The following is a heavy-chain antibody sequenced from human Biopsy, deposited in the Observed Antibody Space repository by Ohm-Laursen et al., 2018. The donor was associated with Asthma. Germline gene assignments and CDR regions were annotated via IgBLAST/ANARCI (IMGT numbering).Heavy chain of an antibody. Sequence: SLRLSCTASGFTVSRDHMFWVRQAPGKGLEWVGVITKDASTQDYADSVKGRFTMARDNSKNTLDLQMNSLREEDTAVYYCVRDGTDDAFDIWGQGTVVSVSS. CDR3: VRDGTDDAFDI. J-gene: IGHJ3*02. CDR2: ITKDASTQ. V-gene: IGHV3-30*03. CDR1: GFTVSRDH. D-gene: IGHD1-1*01.